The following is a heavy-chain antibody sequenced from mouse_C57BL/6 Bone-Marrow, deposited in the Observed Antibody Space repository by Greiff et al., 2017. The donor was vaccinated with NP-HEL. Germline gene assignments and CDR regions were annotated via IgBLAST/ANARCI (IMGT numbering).Heavy chain of an antibody. CDR2: ISSGGDYI. J-gene: IGHJ2*01. CDR1: GFTFSSYA. V-gene: IGHV5-9-1*02. CDR3: TREGGSSYPDY. Sequence: EVKVVESGEGLVKPGGSLKLSCAASGFTFSSYAMSWVRQTPEKRLEWVAYISSGGDYIYYADTVKGRFTISRDNARNTLYLQMSSLKSEDTAMYYCTREGGSSYPDYWGQGTTLTVSS. D-gene: IGHD1-1*01.